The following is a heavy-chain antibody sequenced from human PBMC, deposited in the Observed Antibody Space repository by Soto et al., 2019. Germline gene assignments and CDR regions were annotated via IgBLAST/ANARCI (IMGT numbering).Heavy chain of an antibody. J-gene: IGHJ6*02. Sequence: LSLTCAVSGGSISSGGYSWSWIRQPPGKGLEWIGYIYHSGSTYYNPSFQGQVTISADKSIQTAYLQWGSLKASDSALYYCARGKYSSPRGGLDVWGQGTPVTVSS. CDR2: IYHSGST. D-gene: IGHD4-4*01. CDR1: GGSISSGGYS. CDR3: ARGKYSSPRGGLDV. V-gene: IGHV4-30-2*01.